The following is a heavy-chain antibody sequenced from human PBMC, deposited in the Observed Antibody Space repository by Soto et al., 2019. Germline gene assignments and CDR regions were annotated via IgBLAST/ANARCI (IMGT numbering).Heavy chain of an antibody. CDR2: INWNGGST. Sequence: EVQLVESGGGVVRPGGSLRLSCAASGFTFDDYGMSWVCQAPGKGLEWVSGINWNGGSTGYADSVKGRFTISRDNATNSLYLQMNSRRAEDTALYYCARDTPYIVVVPSASPVIQDYWGKGTLVTVSS. CDR3: ARDTPYIVVVPSASPVIQDY. CDR1: GFTFDDYG. D-gene: IGHD2-2*01. J-gene: IGHJ4*02. V-gene: IGHV3-20*04.